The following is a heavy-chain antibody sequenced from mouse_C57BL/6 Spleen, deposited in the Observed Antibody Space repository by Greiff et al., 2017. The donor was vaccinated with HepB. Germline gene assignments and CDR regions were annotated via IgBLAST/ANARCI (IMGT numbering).Heavy chain of an antibody. D-gene: IGHD1-1*01. Sequence: QVQLQQPGAELVKPGASVKLSCKASGYTFTSYWMHWVKQRPGQGLEWIGMIHPNSGSTNYNEKFKSKATLTVDKSSSTAYMQLSSLTSEDSAVYYCASGSHYYGSSHFDYWGQGTTLTVSS. V-gene: IGHV1-64*01. J-gene: IGHJ2*01. CDR2: IHPNSGST. CDR1: GYTFTSYW. CDR3: ASGSHYYGSSHFDY.